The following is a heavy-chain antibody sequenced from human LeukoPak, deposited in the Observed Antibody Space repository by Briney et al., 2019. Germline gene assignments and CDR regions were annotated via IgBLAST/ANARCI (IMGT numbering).Heavy chain of an antibody. Sequence: PSETLSLTCTVSGGSISSSSYYWGWIRQPPGKGLEWIGSIYYSGSTYYNPSLKSRVTISVDTSKNQFSLKLSSVTAADTAVYYCARVLYCGGDCYPQSYYYYMDVWGKGTTVTVSS. D-gene: IGHD2-21*01. CDR3: ARVLYCGGDCYPQSYYYYMDV. V-gene: IGHV4-39*07. CDR1: GGSISSSSYY. CDR2: IYYSGST. J-gene: IGHJ6*03.